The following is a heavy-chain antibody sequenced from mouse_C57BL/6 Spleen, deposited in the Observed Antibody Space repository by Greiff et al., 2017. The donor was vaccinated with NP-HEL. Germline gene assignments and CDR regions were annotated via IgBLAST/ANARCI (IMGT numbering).Heavy chain of an antibody. V-gene: IGHV1-15*01. CDR1: GYTFTDYE. CDR2: IDPETGGT. CDR3: TRLYYENYVFDY. D-gene: IGHD2-1*01. Sequence: VQLQQSGAELVRPGASVTLSCKASGYTFTDYEMHWVKQTPVHGLEWIGAIDPETGGTAYNQKFKGKAILTADKSSSPAYMELRSLTSEDSAVLDCTRLYYENYVFDYWGQGTTLTVSA. J-gene: IGHJ2*01.